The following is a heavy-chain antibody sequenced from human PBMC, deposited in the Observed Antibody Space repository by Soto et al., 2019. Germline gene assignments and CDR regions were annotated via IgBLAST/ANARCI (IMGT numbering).Heavy chain of an antibody. CDR3: ARDGMTTGDT. CDR2: VFSSVSA. CDR1: GVSVRSYT. J-gene: IGHJ4*02. V-gene: IGHV4-4*07. D-gene: IGHD2-21*02. Sequence: SETLSLTCIVSGVSVRSYTWSWVRQPANKGLEWIGRVFSSVSATYNPSLKSRVSISMDTPENRISLKLDSVTVADAGVYFCARDGMTTGDTWGPGTLVTVSS.